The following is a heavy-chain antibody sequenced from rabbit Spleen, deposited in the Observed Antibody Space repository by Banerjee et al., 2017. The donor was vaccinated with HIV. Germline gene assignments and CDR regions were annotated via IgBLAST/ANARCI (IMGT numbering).Heavy chain of an antibody. CDR2: INAVTGKA. J-gene: IGHJ4*01. CDR3: VREVAARFNL. CDR1: GFSFSNKAV. Sequence: QEQLVESGGGLVKPEGSLKLSCTASGFSFSNKAVMCWVRQAPGKGLEWIACINAVTGKAVYASWAKGRFTFSKTSSTTVTLQMTSLTAADTATYFCVREVAARFNLWGPGPLVTVS. V-gene: IGHV1S45*01. D-gene: IGHD4-1*01.